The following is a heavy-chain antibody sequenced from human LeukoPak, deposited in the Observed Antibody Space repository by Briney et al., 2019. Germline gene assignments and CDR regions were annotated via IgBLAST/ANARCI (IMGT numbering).Heavy chain of an antibody. D-gene: IGHD2-15*01. CDR3: ARALGYCSGGSCYGDY. CDR1: GVSFSRYY. V-gene: IGHV4-34*01. CDR2: INHSGST. Sequence: AGTLSLSCAAYGVSFSRYYLSWIRQPPGKGLEWIGAINHSGSTNYNPSLKNGRPITVDTPKNQFPLKQKPVTASYTAVFYCARALGYCSGGSCYGDYWGRGTLVTVSS. J-gene: IGHJ4*02.